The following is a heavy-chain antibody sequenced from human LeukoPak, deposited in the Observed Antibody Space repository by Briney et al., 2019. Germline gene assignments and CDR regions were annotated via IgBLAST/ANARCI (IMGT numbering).Heavy chain of an antibody. V-gene: IGHV4-59*01. CDR3: ARVGRMRIIDY. CDR2: IYYSGST. CDR1: GGSISSYY. Sequence: PSETLSLTCTVSGGSISSYYWSWIRQPPGKGLEWIGYIYYSGSTNYNPSLKSRVTISVDTSKNQFSLKLSSVTAADTAVCLCARVGRMRIIDYWGQGTLVTVSS. D-gene: IGHD3-10*01. J-gene: IGHJ4*02.